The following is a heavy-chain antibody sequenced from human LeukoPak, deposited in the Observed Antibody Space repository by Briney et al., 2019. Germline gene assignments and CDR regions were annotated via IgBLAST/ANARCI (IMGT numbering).Heavy chain of an antibody. CDR3: ARGENNYGYYYFDY. V-gene: IGHV3-21*01. Sequence: PGGSLRLSCAASGFTFSSYSMNWVRQAPGKGLEWDSSISRSSNYIYYADSVKGRFTISRDNAKNSLYLQISSLGAEDTSVYYCARGENNYGYYYFDYWGQGTLVTVSS. CDR2: ISRSSNYI. D-gene: IGHD5-24*01. J-gene: IGHJ4*02. CDR1: GFTFSSYS.